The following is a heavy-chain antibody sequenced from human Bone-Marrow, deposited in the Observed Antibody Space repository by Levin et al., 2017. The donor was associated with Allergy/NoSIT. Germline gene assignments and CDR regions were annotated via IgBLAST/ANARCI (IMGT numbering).Heavy chain of an antibody. CDR2: ISMNSIYT. V-gene: IGHV3-11*05. Sequence: GESLKISCAASGFTFSDHYMSWIRQAPGKGLEWISYISMNSIYTNYADSVKGRFTISRDNANNSLYLQMNSLRAGDTAVYFCAREISGGDYWGQGTLVIVSS. CDR3: AREISGGDY. J-gene: IGHJ4*02. D-gene: IGHD2-15*01. CDR1: GFTFSDHY.